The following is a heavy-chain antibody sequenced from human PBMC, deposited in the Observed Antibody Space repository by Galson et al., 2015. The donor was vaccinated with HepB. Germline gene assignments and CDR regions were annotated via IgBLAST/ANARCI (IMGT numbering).Heavy chain of an antibody. CDR2: IIPILGVA. Sequence: SVKVSCKASGGTFSSYAISWVRQAPGQGLEWMGRIIPILGVANYAQKFQGRVTVNADKSTSTAYMEMSSLRSEDTAVYYCVMAVAGYFDYWGQGTLVTVSS. V-gene: IGHV1-69*04. D-gene: IGHD6-19*01. CDR3: VMAVAGYFDY. J-gene: IGHJ4*02. CDR1: GGTFSSYA.